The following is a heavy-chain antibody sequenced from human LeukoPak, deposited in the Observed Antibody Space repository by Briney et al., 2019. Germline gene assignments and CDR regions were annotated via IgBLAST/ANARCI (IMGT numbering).Heavy chain of an antibody. V-gene: IGHV3-21*01. Sequence: GGSLRLSCAASGFTFSGYSMNWVRQAPGKGLEWVSSISSSSSYIYYADSVKGRFTISRDNAKNSLYLQMNSLRAEDTAVYYCAELGITMIGGVWGKGTTVTISS. CDR1: GFTFSGYS. J-gene: IGHJ6*04. CDR2: ISSSSSYI. CDR3: AELGITMIGGV. D-gene: IGHD3-10*02.